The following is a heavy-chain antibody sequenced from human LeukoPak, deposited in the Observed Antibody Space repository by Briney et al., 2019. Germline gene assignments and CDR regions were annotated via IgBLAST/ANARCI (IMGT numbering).Heavy chain of an antibody. V-gene: IGHV4-61*02. Sequence: SETLSLTCTVSGNSISSGDNYWSWIRQPAGKGLEWIGRIYTSGSTNYNPSLKSRVTISVDTSKNQFSLKLSSVTAADTAVYYCARQGVYYYDRVDYWGQGTLVTVSS. CDR1: GNSISSGDNY. CDR2: IYTSGST. D-gene: IGHD3-22*01. J-gene: IGHJ4*02. CDR3: ARQGVYYYDRVDY.